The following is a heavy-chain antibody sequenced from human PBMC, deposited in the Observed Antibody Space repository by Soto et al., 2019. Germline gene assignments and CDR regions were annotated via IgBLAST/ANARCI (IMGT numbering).Heavy chain of an antibody. J-gene: IGHJ6*02. V-gene: IGHV1-69*13. D-gene: IGHD2-2*02. Sequence: SVKVSCKASGGTFSSYAISWVRQAPGQGLEWMGGIIPIFGTANYAQKFQGRVTITADESTSTAYMELSSLRSEDTAVYYCARDVDVVGDQSFYNYAMDVWGQGTTVTVSS. CDR2: IIPIFGTA. CDR3: ARDVDVVGDQSFYNYAMDV. CDR1: GGTFSSYA.